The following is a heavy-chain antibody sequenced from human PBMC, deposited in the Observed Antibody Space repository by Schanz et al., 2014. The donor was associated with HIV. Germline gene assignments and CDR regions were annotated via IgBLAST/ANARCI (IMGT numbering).Heavy chain of an antibody. CDR1: GFTFDDYA. V-gene: IGHV3-9*01. J-gene: IGHJ2*01. CDR3: AKAGSTVVNWYFDL. CDR2: ISWNSGSI. D-gene: IGHD3-22*01. Sequence: DVQLVESGGGLVQPGRSLRLSCAASGFTFDDYAMHWVRQAPGKGLEWVSGISWNSGSIDYADSVKGRFTISRDNAKNSLYLQMNSLRAEDTALYYCAKAGSTVVNWYFDLWGRGTLVTVSS.